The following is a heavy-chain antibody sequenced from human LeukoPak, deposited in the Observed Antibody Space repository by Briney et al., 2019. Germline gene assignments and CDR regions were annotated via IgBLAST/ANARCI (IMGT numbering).Heavy chain of an antibody. V-gene: IGHV3-74*01. CDR2: INSDGSRT. Sequence: PGGSLRLSCAASGFTFSSFWMHWVRQAPGKGPVWVSRINSDGSRTNYADSVKGRFTISRDNAKNTLYLQMNSLRAEDTAVYYCAAHFTMVRGVIINDVDYWGQGTLVTVSS. CDR1: GFTFSSFW. J-gene: IGHJ4*02. CDR3: AAHFTMVRGVIINDVDY. D-gene: IGHD3-10*01.